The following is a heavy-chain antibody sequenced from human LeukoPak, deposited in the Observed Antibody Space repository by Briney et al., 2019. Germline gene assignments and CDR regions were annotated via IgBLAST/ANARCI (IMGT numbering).Heavy chain of an antibody. CDR1: GFTFSSYS. V-gene: IGHV3-21*01. CDR3: ARTPMGIAVAGTYFQH. D-gene: IGHD6-19*01. J-gene: IGHJ1*01. Sequence: SGGSLRLSCAASGFTFSSYSMNWVRQAPGKGLGWVSSISSSSSYIYYADSVKGRFTISRDNAKNSLYLQMNSLRAEDTALYYCARTPMGIAVAGTYFQHWGQGTLVTVSS. CDR2: ISSSSSYI.